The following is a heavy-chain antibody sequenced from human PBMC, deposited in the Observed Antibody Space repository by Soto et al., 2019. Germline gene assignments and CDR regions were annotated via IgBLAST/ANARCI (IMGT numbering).Heavy chain of an antibody. CDR2: ISTSGSTV. Sequence: XESLQLCCAASRFTFITYEMNWVRQAAGKGLEWVSYISTSGSTVYYADSVKGRFTISRDNTRNSLYLQMNSLRDEDTALYYCVRYCSTTLCNGVATRTFDYWGQGTLVTVSS. D-gene: IGHD2-2*01. J-gene: IGHJ4*02. V-gene: IGHV3-48*03. CDR3: VRYCSTTLCNGVATRTFDY. CDR1: RFTFITYE.